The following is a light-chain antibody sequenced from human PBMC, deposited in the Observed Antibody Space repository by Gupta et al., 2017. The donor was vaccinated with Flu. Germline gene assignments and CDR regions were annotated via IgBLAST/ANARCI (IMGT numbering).Light chain of an antibody. J-gene: IGLJ3*02. V-gene: IGLV3-19*01. CDR2: GRK. Sequence: SSEVTQAPAVSVASGQTVKITCQGESLRGYYASWYQQKPGRAPILVFYGRKSRPSGIPDRFSGSTSGSTASLTITGAQAEDEGDYFCNSRDRSNTLGVFGGGTKLTVL. CDR1: SLRGYY. CDR3: NSRDRSNTLGV.